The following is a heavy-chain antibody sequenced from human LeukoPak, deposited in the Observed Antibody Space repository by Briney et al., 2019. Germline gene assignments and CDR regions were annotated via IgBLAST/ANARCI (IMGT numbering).Heavy chain of an antibody. CDR3: AKDHFMDYYYMDV. CDR1: GFTFSSYA. D-gene: IGHD2/OR15-2a*01. CDR2: ISDSGGST. Sequence: GGSLRLSCAASGFTFSSYAMSWVRQAPGKGLEWVSAISDSGGSTYYADSVKGRFTISRDNSKNTLYLQMNSLRAEDTAVYYCAKDHFMDYYYMDVWGKGTTVTVSS. V-gene: IGHV3-23*01. J-gene: IGHJ6*03.